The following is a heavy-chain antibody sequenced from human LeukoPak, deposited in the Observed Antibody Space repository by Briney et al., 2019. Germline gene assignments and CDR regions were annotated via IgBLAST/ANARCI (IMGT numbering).Heavy chain of an antibody. CDR1: GFSLSTSGMR. CDR3: ARIRRSPRGYSPGFDP. D-gene: IGHD5-18*01. CDR2: IDWDDDK. Sequence: SGPALVKPTQTPTLTCTFSGFSLSTSGMRVSWIRQPPGKALEWLARIDWDDDKFYSTSLKTRLTISKDTSKNQVVLTMTNMDPVDTATYYCARIRRSPRGYSPGFDPWGQGTLVTVSS. J-gene: IGHJ5*02. V-gene: IGHV2-70*04.